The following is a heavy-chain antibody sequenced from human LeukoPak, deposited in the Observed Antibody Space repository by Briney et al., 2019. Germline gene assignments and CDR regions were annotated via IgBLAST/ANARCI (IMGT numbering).Heavy chain of an antibody. CDR2: INHSGST. CDR1: GGSFSGYY. V-gene: IGHV4-34*01. CDR3: ARGDLSVNILTGYQSGRFDP. Sequence: PSETLSLTCAVYGGSFSGYYWSWIHQPPGKGLEWIGEINHSGSTNYNPSLKSRVTISVDTSKNQFSLKLSSVTAADTAVYYCARGDLSVNILTGYQSGRFDPWGQGTLVTVSS. D-gene: IGHD3-9*01. J-gene: IGHJ5*02.